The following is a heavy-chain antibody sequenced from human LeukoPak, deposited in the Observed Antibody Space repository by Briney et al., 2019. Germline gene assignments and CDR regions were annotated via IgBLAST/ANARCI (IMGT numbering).Heavy chain of an antibody. CDR3: ARGSGYGSGSYNDY. CDR2: ISAYNGNT. J-gene: IGHJ4*02. D-gene: IGHD3-10*01. V-gene: IGHV1-18*04. CDR1: GYTFSSYG. Sequence: GASVTVSCEASGYTFSSYGISWVRQAPGQGLEWMGWISAYNGNTNYAQKPQGRVTMTTDTSTSTAYMELRSLRSDDTAVYYCARGSGYGSGSYNDYWGQGTLVTVSS.